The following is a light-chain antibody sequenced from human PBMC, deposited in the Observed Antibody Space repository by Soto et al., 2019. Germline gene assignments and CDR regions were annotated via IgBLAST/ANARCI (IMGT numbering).Light chain of an antibody. CDR2: HAS. V-gene: IGKV3-20*01. J-gene: IGKJ4*01. CDR1: QSVGRDY. Sequence: EIVLTQSPGTLSLSPGASVTLSSRASQSVGRDYLAWFQHKPGQAPRLLVHHASTRATGVPDRFSGSGSGTDFTFTVSRLEPEDFAIYYCHQYASEPLTFGGGTKLEIK. CDR3: HQYASEPLT.